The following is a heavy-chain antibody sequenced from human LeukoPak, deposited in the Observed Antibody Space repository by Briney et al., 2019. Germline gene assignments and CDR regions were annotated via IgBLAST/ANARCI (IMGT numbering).Heavy chain of an antibody. Sequence: PGGSLRLSCAASGFTFSSYSMNWVRQAPGKGLEWVSSISSSSSYIYYADSVKGRFTISRDNAKNSLYLQMNSLRAEDTAVYYCAREDSSSAGVGYYYYMDVWGKGTTVTVSS. D-gene: IGHD6-6*01. J-gene: IGHJ6*03. V-gene: IGHV3-21*01. CDR3: AREDSSSAGVGYYYYMDV. CDR2: ISSSSSYI. CDR1: GFTFSSYS.